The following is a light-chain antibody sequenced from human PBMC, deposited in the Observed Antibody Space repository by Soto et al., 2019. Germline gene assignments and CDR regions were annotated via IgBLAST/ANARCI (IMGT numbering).Light chain of an antibody. J-gene: IGLJ2*01. CDR3: SSYTSSSTLV. V-gene: IGLV2-14*01. CDR1: SSDVGGYNF. CDR2: DVN. Sequence: QSALTQPASVSGSPGQSITISCTGTSSDVGGYNFVSWYQQHPGKAPKLMIYDVNRRPSGVSNRFSGSKSGNTASLTISGLQDEDDDGYYGSSYTSSSTLVFGGGTKLTVL.